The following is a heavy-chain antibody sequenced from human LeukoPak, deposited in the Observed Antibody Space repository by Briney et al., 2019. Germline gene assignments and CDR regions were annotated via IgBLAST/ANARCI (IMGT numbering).Heavy chain of an antibody. V-gene: IGHV3-9*01. CDR1: GFTFDDYA. D-gene: IGHD4-11*01. J-gene: IGHJ4*02. CDR3: AEDRPGDYSNYRSYFDY. Sequence: QPGRSLRLSCAASGFTFDDYAMHWVRQAPGKGLEWVSGISWNSGSIGYAGSVKGRFTISRDNAKNSLYLQMNSLRAEDTALYYCAEDRPGDYSNYRSYFDYWGQGTLVTVSS. CDR2: ISWNSGSI.